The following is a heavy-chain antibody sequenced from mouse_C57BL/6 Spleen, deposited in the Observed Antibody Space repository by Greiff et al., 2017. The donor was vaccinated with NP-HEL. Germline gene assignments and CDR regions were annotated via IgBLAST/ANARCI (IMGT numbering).Heavy chain of an antibody. V-gene: IGHV5-4*01. CDR3: AREHYSNYNGLAY. CDR2: ISDGGSYT. D-gene: IGHD2-5*01. Sequence: EVKLMESGGGLVKPGGSLKLSCAASGFTFSSYAMSWVGQTPEKRLEWVATISDGGSYTYYPDNVKGRFTISRDNAKNNLYLQMSHLKSEDTAMYYCAREHYSNYNGLAYWGQGTLVTVSA. J-gene: IGHJ3*01. CDR1: GFTFSSYA.